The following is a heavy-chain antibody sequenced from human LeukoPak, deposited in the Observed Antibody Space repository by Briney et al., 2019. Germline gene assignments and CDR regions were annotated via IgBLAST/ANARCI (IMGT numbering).Heavy chain of an antibody. Sequence: GGSLRLSCAASGFTFSSYSMSWVRQAPGKGLEWVSGISVSGGSTYYADSVKGRFTISRDNSKNTLYLQMNSLRAEDTAVYYCAKDRRDLDAFDIWGQGTMVTVSS. CDR2: ISVSGGST. CDR1: GFTFSSYS. J-gene: IGHJ3*02. CDR3: AKDRRDLDAFDI. V-gene: IGHV3-23*01.